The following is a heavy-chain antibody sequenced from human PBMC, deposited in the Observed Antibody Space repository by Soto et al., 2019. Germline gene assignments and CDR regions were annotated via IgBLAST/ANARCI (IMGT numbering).Heavy chain of an antibody. V-gene: IGHV1-69*06. CDR1: GGTFSSYA. D-gene: IGHD3-10*01. J-gene: IGHJ4*02. CDR2: IIPIFGTA. Sequence: SVKVSCKASGGTFSSYAISWVRQAPGQGLEWMGGIIPIFGTANYAQKFQGRVTITADKSTSTAYMELSSLRSEDTAVYYCASYGSGSSYFDYWGQGTLVTSPQ. CDR3: ASYGSGSSYFDY.